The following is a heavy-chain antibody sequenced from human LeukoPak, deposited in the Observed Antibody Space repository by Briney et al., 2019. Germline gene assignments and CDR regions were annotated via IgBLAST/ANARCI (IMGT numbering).Heavy chain of an antibody. Sequence: GGSLRLSCAASGFTFSRYWMHWVRQPPGKGLVWVSRINSDGTSTIYADSVKGRFTISRDNAKSTVYLQMNSLRAEDTAVYYCARTGTGGDLDIWGQGTMVTVSS. V-gene: IGHV3-74*01. CDR3: ARTGTGGDLDI. CDR1: GFTFSRYW. CDR2: INSDGTST. J-gene: IGHJ3*02. D-gene: IGHD2-8*02.